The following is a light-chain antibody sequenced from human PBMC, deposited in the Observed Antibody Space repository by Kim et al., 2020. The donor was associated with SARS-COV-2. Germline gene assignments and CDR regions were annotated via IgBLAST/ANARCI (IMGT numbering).Light chain of an antibody. CDR2: SAS. V-gene: IGKV1-39*01. Sequence: GDRVTITCRASQNIDDYLQWYQQKPGKAPRLLIASASSVQSGVPTRFSGSGYGTDFTLSISSLQPDDFATYYCQQTYSSLLTFGPGTKVDIK. CDR1: QNIDDY. CDR3: QQTYSSLLT. J-gene: IGKJ3*01.